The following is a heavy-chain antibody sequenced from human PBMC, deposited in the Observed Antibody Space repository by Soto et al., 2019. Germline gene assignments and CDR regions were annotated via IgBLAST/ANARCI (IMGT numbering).Heavy chain of an antibody. V-gene: IGHV3-23*01. J-gene: IGHJ4*02. Sequence: EVQLLESGGDLIQPGGSLRLSCAASGFTFNIYAMTWVRQAPGKGLEWVSAISRYGDFTYYADSVEDRFTISRDNSKNTLYFQMNSLRAEDTAVYYCAKDRYLDHDSRGYLFDNWGQGTLVTVSS. D-gene: IGHD3-22*01. CDR3: AKDRYLDHDSRGYLFDN. CDR2: ISRYGDFT. CDR1: GFTFNIYA.